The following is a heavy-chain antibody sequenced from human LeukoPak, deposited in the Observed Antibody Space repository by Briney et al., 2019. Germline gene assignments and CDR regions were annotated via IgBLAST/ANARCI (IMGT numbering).Heavy chain of an antibody. CDR2: INHSGST. Sequence: SETLSLTCAVYGGSFSGYYWSWIRQPPGKGLEWIGEINHSGSTNYNASLKSRVTISVDTSKNQFSLKLSSVTAADTAVYYCARGLGYCSSTSCKRYYYYMDVWGRGTTVTVSS. V-gene: IGHV4-34*01. CDR1: GGSFSGYY. CDR3: ARGLGYCSSTSCKRYYYYMDV. J-gene: IGHJ6*03. D-gene: IGHD2-2*01.